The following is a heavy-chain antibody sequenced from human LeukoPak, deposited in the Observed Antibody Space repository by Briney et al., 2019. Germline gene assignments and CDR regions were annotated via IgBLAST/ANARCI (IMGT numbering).Heavy chain of an antibody. CDR3: ARAPMSYDSSGFGGAFDI. CDR1: GFTFSSYG. J-gene: IGHJ3*02. Sequence: GGSLRLSCAASGFTFSSYGMHCVRQAPGKGLEWVAVISYDGSNKYYADSVKGRFTISRDNSKNTMYLQMNSLRAEDTAMYYCARAPMSYDSSGFGGAFDIWGQGTMVTVSS. CDR2: ISYDGSNK. V-gene: IGHV3-30*03. D-gene: IGHD3-22*01.